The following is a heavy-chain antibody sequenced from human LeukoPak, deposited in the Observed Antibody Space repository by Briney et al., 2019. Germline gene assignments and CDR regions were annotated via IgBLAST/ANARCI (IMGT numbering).Heavy chain of an antibody. D-gene: IGHD6-13*01. CDR2: FDPEDGET. CDR3: ATDGHSIAAAGTEFDF. Sequence: ASVKVSCKVSVYTLTELSMYWVRQAPGKGLEWVGGFDPEDGETIYAQKFQGRVTMTEDTSTDTAYMELSRLRSEDAAVYYCATDGHSIAAAGTEFDFWGQGTLVTVSS. J-gene: IGHJ4*02. CDR1: VYTLTELS. V-gene: IGHV1-24*01.